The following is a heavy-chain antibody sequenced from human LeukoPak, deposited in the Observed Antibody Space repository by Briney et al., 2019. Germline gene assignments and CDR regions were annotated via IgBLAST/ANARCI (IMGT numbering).Heavy chain of an antibody. V-gene: IGHV3-15*01. CDR3: TTTGSGSYYPNWFDP. CDR1: GFTFSNAW. Sequence: GGSLRLSCAAYGFTFSNAWMSWDRQAPGKGLEWVGRIKSKTDGGTTDYAAPVKGRFTISRDDSKNTLYLQMNSLKTEDTAVYYCTTTGSGSYYPNWFDPWGQGTLVTVSS. J-gene: IGHJ5*02. D-gene: IGHD3-10*01. CDR2: IKSKTDGGTT.